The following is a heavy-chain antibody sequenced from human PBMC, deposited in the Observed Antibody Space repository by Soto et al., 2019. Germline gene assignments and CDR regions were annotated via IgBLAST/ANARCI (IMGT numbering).Heavy chain of an antibody. CDR3: AKEDDYEAFDI. CDR1: GFTFSSFS. J-gene: IGHJ3*02. CDR2: TTGTGSHK. Sequence: VQLVESGGGLVKPGGSLRLSCAASGFTFSSFSMNWVRQAPEKGLEWVSSTTGTGSHKYYADSVKGRFTISRDNAKNSLYLQMNSLRAEDTAVYFCAKEDDYEAFDIWGQGTMVTVSS. D-gene: IGHD4-17*01. V-gene: IGHV3-21*01.